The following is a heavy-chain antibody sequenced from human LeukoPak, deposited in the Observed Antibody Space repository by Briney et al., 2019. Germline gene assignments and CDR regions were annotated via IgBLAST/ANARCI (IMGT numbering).Heavy chain of an antibody. V-gene: IGHV1-18*01. J-gene: IGHJ4*02. D-gene: IGHD5-18*01. CDR2: ISAYNGNT. Sequence: ASVKVSCKASGYTFTSYGISWVRQAPGQGLEWMGWISAYNGNTNYAQKFQGRVTMTRNTSISTAYMELSSLRSEDTAVYYCARGRLGDTAMVSVYWGQGTLVTVSS. CDR1: GYTFTSYG. CDR3: ARGRLGDTAMVSVY.